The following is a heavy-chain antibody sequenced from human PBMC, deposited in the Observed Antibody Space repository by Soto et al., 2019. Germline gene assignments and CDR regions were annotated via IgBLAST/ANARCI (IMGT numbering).Heavy chain of an antibody. CDR2: ISGNGVGT. D-gene: IGHD3-16*01. J-gene: IGHJ6*02. Sequence: GGSLRLSCAASGLTFNSYAMSWARQAPGKGLEWVSSISGNGVGTYYANSVKARFTVSRDNSWNTLYLQMNSLRAEDTAVYYCAKILDGAGMDVWGQGTTVTVSS. CDR3: AKILDGAGMDV. CDR1: GLTFNSYA. V-gene: IGHV3-23*01.